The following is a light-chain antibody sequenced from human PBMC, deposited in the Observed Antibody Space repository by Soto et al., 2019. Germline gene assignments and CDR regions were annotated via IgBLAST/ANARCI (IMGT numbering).Light chain of an antibody. Sequence: QSALTQPPSASGTPGQRVTISCSGSSSNIRSNTVNWYQQLPGTAPKLLIYSNNQRPSGVPDRFSGSKSGTSASLAISGLQSEDEADYYCAAWDDSLNAWVFGGGTKLTVL. CDR2: SNN. J-gene: IGLJ3*02. CDR1: SSNIRSNT. CDR3: AAWDDSLNAWV. V-gene: IGLV1-44*01.